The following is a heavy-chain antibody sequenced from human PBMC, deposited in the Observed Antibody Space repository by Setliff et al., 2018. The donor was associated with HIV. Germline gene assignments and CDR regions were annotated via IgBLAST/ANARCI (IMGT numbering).Heavy chain of an antibody. D-gene: IGHD3-3*01. Sequence: ASVKVSCKASGYTFTTYGISWVRQAPGQGLEWMGWISIYIGDRNYIENFQGRVIMTTDTSTPTAYMERRNLRFEDTAGYYCARGPTIFGVVINGFDLWGQGTTVTVSS. CDR2: ISIYIGDR. J-gene: IGHJ3*01. V-gene: IGHV1-18*01. CDR3: ARGPTIFGVVINGFDL. CDR1: GYTFTTYG.